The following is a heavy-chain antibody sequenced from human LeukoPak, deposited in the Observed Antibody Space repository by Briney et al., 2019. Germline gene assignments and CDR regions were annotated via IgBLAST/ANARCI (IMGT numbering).Heavy chain of an antibody. V-gene: IGHV4-39*01. CDR1: GGSISSSSYY. Sequence: SETLSLTCTVSGGSISSSSYYWGWTRQPPGKGLEWIGSIYYSGSTHYNPSLKSRVTISVDTSKNQFSLKLSSVTAADTAVYYCARPPPNYYDSSGSPQYFDYWGQGTLVTVSS. CDR2: IYYSGST. J-gene: IGHJ4*02. D-gene: IGHD3-22*01. CDR3: ARPPPNYYDSSGSPQYFDY.